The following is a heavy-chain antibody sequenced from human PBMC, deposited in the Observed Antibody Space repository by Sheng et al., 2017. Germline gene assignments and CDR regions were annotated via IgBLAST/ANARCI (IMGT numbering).Heavy chain of an antibody. CDR1: GGSISSYY. Sequence: QVQLQESGPGLVKPSETLSLTCTVSGGSISSYYWSWIRQPAGKGLEWIWRIYTSGSTNYNPSLKSRVTMSVDTSKNQFSLKLSSVTAADTAVYYCARDSPKINIAAAGQRLSWYFDLWGRGTLV. J-gene: IGHJ2*01. D-gene: IGHD6-13*01. CDR3: ARDSPKINIAAAGQRLSWYFDL. V-gene: IGHV4-4*07. CDR2: IYTSGST.